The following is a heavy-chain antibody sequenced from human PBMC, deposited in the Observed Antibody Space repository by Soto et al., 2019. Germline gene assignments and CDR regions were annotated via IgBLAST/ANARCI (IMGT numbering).Heavy chain of an antibody. J-gene: IGHJ3*02. CDR2: IISSITY. V-gene: IGHV3-21*01. CDR3: ARGRTHSSGWYSEDAFDI. D-gene: IGHD6-19*01. CDR1: GLTFDTYS. Sequence: PLGSLRLSCAASGLTFDTYSMNWVRQAPGKGLEWVSSIISSITYYADSVKGRFTISRDNAKNSLYLQMNSLTAADTAVYYCARGRTHSSGWYSEDAFDIWGQGTMVTVSS.